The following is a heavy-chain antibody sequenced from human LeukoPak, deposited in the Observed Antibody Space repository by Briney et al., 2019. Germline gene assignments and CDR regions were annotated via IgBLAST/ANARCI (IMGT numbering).Heavy chain of an antibody. CDR1: GYTFTNYG. D-gene: IGHD5-18*01. V-gene: IGHV1-18*01. CDR3: ATGGYSYGLGGGYYFDY. Sequence: ASVKVSCTSSGYTFTNYGISWVRQAPGQGLEWMGWISASTGHTNFAQKLQGRVTMTTDSSTSTAYMDLRSLRSDDTGVYYCATGGYSYGLGGGYYFDYWGQGTLVTVSS. CDR2: ISASTGHT. J-gene: IGHJ4*02.